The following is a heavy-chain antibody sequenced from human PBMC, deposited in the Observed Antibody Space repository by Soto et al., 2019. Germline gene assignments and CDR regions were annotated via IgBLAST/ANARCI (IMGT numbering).Heavy chain of an antibody. CDR3: ARAGGAYSSSPGDWFDP. D-gene: IGHD6-6*01. V-gene: IGHV4-31*03. CDR1: GGSISSGGYY. CDR2: IYYSGST. Sequence: KPSETLSLTCTVSGGSISSGGYYWSWIRQHPGKGLEWIGYIYYSGSTYYNPSLKSRVTISVDTSKNQFSLKLSSVTAADTAVYYCARAGGAYSSSPGDWFDPWGQGTLVTVSS. J-gene: IGHJ5*02.